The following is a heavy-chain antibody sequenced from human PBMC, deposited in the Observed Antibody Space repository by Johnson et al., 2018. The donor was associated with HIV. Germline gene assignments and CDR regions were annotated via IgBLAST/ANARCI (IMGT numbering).Heavy chain of an antibody. J-gene: IGHJ3*02. Sequence: VQLVESGGGVVQPGGSLRLSCAASGFTFSSYGMTWVRQAPGKGLEWVSFIYSAGSAYYADSVKGRFTISRDISKNTLYLQMNSLRAEETAVYYCARGRASWELYDAFEIWGQGT. V-gene: IGHV3-NL1*01. D-gene: IGHD1-26*01. CDR3: ARGRASWELYDAFEI. CDR1: GFTFSSYG. CDR2: IYSAGSA.